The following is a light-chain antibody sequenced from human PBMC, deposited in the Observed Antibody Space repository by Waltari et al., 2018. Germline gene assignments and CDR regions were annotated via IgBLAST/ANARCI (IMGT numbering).Light chain of an antibody. V-gene: IGKV1-39*01. J-gene: IGKJ2*01. Sequence: DIQMTQSPSPLSASVGDRVTLTCRASQTIYNSLNWYQHKPGKAPRLLISDASTLQNGVPSRFSGRGSGTEFTLAISRLQPEDFATYYCQQSYTLPYTFGQGTQLDI. CDR2: DAS. CDR3: QQSYTLPYT. CDR1: QTIYNS.